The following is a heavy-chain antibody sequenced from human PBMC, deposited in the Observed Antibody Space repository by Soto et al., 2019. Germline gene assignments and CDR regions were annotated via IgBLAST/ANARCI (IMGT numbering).Heavy chain of an antibody. V-gene: IGHV1-2*04. Sequence: QVQLVQSGAEVKKPGASVKVSCKASGYTFTGYYMHWVRQAPGQGLEWMGWINPNSGGTNYAQKSQRWVTMARDTSISTAYMGLSRLRSDDTAVYYCARGGGRGDCSGGSCYSEGDYYYYGMDVWGQGTTVTVSS. CDR2: INPNSGGT. D-gene: IGHD2-15*01. CDR1: GYTFTGYY. CDR3: ARGGGRGDCSGGSCYSEGDYYYYGMDV. J-gene: IGHJ6*02.